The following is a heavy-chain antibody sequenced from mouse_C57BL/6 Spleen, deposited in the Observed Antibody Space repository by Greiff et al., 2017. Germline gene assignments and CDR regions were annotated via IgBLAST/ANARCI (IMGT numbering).Heavy chain of an antibody. J-gene: IGHJ2*01. Sequence: VQLQQPGAELVKPGASVKRSCKASGYTFTSYWMQWVKQRPGQGLEWIGEIDPSASYTNYNQKFKGKATLTVDTSSSTAYMQLSSLTSEDSAVYYCARKGGYYGSSSFDYWGQGTTLTVSS. CDR3: ARKGGYYGSSSFDY. D-gene: IGHD1-1*01. CDR1: GYTFTSYW. CDR2: IDPSASYT. V-gene: IGHV1-50*01.